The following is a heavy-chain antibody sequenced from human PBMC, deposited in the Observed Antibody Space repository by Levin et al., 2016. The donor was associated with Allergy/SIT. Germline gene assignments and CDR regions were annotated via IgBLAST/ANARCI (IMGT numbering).Heavy chain of an antibody. V-gene: IGHV3-15*01. CDR3: TTDLILLMMSADYGMDV. J-gene: IGHJ6*01. CDR2: IQSKTDGGTT. D-gene: IGHD2-8*01. Sequence: VRQAPGKGLEWVGRIQSKTDGGTTDYAAPVKGRFTISRDDLKNTLYLQMNSLKTEDTAVYYCTTDLILLMMSADYGMDVWGPRDHGHRLL.